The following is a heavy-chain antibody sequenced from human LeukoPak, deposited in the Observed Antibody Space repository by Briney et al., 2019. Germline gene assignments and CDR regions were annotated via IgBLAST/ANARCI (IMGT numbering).Heavy chain of an antibody. CDR3: ARAGIAAAGLFDY. V-gene: IGHV3-7*01. D-gene: IGHD6-13*01. CDR2: IKQDGSEK. CDR1: GFIFSNFW. J-gene: IGHJ4*02. Sequence: GGSLRLSCAASGFIFSNFWMAWVRQAPGKGLEWVANIKQDGSEKYYVDSVKGRFTISRDNAKNSLYLQMNSLRAEDTAVYYCARAGIAAAGLFDYWGQGTLVTVSS.